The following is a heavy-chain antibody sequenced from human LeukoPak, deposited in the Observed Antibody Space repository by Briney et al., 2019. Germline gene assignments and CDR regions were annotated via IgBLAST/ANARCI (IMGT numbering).Heavy chain of an antibody. D-gene: IGHD3-10*01. CDR1: GGSISSSSYY. J-gene: IGHJ5*02. CDR3: ASLTMVRGVIIEGWFDP. Sequence: SETLSLTCTVSGGSISSSSYYWGWIRQPPGKGLEWIGSIYYSGSTYYNPSLKSRVTISVDRSKNQFSLKLSSVTAADTAVYYCASLTMVRGVIIEGWFDPWGQGTLVTVSS. CDR2: IYYSGST. V-gene: IGHV4-39*07.